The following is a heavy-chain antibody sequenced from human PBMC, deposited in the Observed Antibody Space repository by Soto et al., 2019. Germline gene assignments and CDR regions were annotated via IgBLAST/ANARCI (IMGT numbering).Heavy chain of an antibody. J-gene: IGHJ6*02. CDR2: INHSGST. D-gene: IGHD6-6*01. V-gene: IGHV4-34*01. Sequence: SETLSLTSAVYGGSFSGYYWSWIRQPPAKGLEWIGEINHSGSTNYNPSLKSRVTISVDTSKNQFSLKLSSVTAADTAVYYCARGLYSSSSWYSYYYGMDVWCQGPTVT. CDR1: GGSFSGYY. CDR3: ARGLYSSSSWYSYYYGMDV.